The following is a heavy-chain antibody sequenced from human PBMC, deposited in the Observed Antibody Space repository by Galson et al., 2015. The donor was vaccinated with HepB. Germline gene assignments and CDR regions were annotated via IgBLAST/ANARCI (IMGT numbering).Heavy chain of an antibody. CDR2: ISAYNGNT. D-gene: IGHD2-2*02. V-gene: IGHV1-18*04. CDR1: GYTFTSYG. J-gene: IGHJ3*02. CDR3: ARGYCSSTSCYIPGAFGI. Sequence: SVKVSCKASGYTFTSYGISWVRQAPGQGLEWMGWISAYNGNTNYAQKLQGRVTMTTDTSTSTAYMELRSLRSDDTAVYYCARGYCSSTSCYIPGAFGIWGQGTMVTVSS.